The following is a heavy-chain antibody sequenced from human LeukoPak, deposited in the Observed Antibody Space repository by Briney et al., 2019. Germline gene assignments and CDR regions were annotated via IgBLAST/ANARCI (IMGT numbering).Heavy chain of an antibody. CDR3: ARVLSGSYDNYFDY. CDR1: GFAFSSYD. J-gene: IGHJ4*02. CDR2: ISYDGSDK. V-gene: IGHV3-30*03. Sequence: GGSLRLSCAASGFAFSSYDMHWVRQAPGKGLEWVAVISYDGSDKYYVDSVKGRFTISRDNSKNALYLQMNSLKAEDAAVYYCARVLSGSYDNYFDYWGQGTLVTVSS. D-gene: IGHD1-26*01.